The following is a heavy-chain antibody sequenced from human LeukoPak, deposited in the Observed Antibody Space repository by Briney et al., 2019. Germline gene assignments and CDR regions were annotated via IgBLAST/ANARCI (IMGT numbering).Heavy chain of an antibody. D-gene: IGHD3-10*01. J-gene: IGHJ4*02. V-gene: IGHV4-34*01. CDR2: INHSGST. CDR3: ARGGYYGSGSYSRLFDY. Sequence: SETLSLTCAVYGGSFSGYYWSWIRQPPGKGLEWIGEINHSGSTNYNPSLKSRVTISVDTSKNQFSLKLSSVTAADTAVYYCARGGYYGSGSYSRLFDYWGQGTLVTVSS. CDR1: GGSFSGYY.